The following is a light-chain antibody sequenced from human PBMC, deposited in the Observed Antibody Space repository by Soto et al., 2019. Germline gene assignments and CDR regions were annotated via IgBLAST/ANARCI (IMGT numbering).Light chain of an antibody. CDR3: QQLDGYPLT. V-gene: IGKV1-9*01. CDR1: QGISSY. CDR2: AAS. J-gene: IGKJ4*01. Sequence: DIQLTQSPPFLSASVGDRVTITCRASQGISSYLAWYQQKPGKAPKLLIYAASSLQSGVPSRFSGSGSGTELPLTISSLQPEDSAAYYCQQLDGYPLTFGGGTTVEI.